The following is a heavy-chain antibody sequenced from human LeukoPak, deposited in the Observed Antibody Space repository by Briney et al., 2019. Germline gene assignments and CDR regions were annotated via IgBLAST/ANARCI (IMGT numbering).Heavy chain of an antibody. CDR2: IYHSGST. J-gene: IGHJ5*02. D-gene: IGHD3-3*01. Sequence: PSETLSLTCTVSGGSISSGGYYWSWIRQPPGKGLEWIGYIYHSGSTYYNPSLKSRVTISVDRSKNQFSLKLSSVTAADTAVYYCARSRPSRDYDFWSGPSTTDWFDPWGQGTLVTVSS. CDR3: ARSRPSRDYDFWSGPSTTDWFDP. V-gene: IGHV4-30-2*01. CDR1: GGSISSGGYY.